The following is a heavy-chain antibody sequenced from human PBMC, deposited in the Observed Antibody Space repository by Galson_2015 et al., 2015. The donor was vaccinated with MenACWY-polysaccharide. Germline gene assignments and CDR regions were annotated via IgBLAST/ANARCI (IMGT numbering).Heavy chain of an antibody. V-gene: IGHV3-11*04. CDR1: GGSISRSSHY. CDR2: ISSGGTTI. Sequence: LSLTCTVSGGSISRSSHYWGWIRQPPGKGLEWISYISSGGTTIYYADSVKGRFTTSRDNAKNSLYLQMNDLRDEDTAVYYCAREPAALPVDYWGQGTLVTVSS. D-gene: IGHD2-2*02. J-gene: IGHJ4*02. CDR3: AREPAALPVDY.